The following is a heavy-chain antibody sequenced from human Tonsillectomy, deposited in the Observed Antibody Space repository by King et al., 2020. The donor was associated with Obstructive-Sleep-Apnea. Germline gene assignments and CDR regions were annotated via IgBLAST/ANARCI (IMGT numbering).Heavy chain of an antibody. J-gene: IGHJ4*02. CDR2: IYWDDDK. CDR3: AHRSSGGPSGFDY. Sequence: TLKESGPTLVKPTQTLTLTCTFSGFSLSTSGVGVGWIRQPPGKALEWLALIYWDDDKRSSPYLKSRLTIPQDTSENQVAFTMTNMEPVDTATYYCAHRSSGGPSGFDYWGQGTLVTVSS. V-gene: IGHV2-5*02. CDR1: GFSLSTSGVG. D-gene: IGHD6-19*01.